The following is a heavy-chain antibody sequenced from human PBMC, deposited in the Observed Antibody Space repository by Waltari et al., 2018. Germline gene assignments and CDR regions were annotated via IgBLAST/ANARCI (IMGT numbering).Heavy chain of an antibody. CDR1: GFTFSSYG. Sequence: QVQLVESGGGVVQPGRSLRLSCAASGFTFSSYGMHWVRRAQGKGLGWVEVIGYDGSKKNYVDFVKGRFTISRDNSKNTVYLQMNSLRAEDTAVYYCAKKSGSGAGVGAIHAWGQGTLVTVSS. V-gene: IGHV3-33*06. CDR2: IGYDGSKK. D-gene: IGHD3-10*01. J-gene: IGHJ4*02. CDR3: AKKSGSGAGVGAIHA.